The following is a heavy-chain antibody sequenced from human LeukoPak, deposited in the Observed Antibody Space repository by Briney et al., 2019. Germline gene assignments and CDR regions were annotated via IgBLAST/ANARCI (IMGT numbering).Heavy chain of an antibody. Sequence: SVKVSCKASGGTFSSYAISWVRQAPGQGLEWMGGIIPIFGTANYAQKFQGRVTITADESTSTAYMVLSSLRSEDTAVYYCARGHSYGSPNYFDYWGQGTLVSVSS. CDR3: ARGHSYGSPNYFDY. D-gene: IGHD5-18*01. V-gene: IGHV1-69*13. CDR1: GGTFSSYA. CDR2: IIPIFGTA. J-gene: IGHJ4*02.